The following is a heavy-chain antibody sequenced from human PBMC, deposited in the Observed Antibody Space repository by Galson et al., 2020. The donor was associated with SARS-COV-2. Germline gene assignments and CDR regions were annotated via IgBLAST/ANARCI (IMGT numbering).Heavy chain of an antibody. Sequence: ASVKVSCKASGYTFTSYDINWVRQVTGQGLEWMGWMNPNSGNTGYAQKFQGRVTMTRNTSISTAYMELSSLRSEDTAVYYCARAILGHIVVVIAPYYYYYMDVWGKGTTVTVSS. CDR2: MNPNSGNT. V-gene: IGHV1-8*01. CDR3: ARAILGHIVVVIAPYYYYYMDV. D-gene: IGHD2-21*01. J-gene: IGHJ6*03. CDR1: GYTFTSYD.